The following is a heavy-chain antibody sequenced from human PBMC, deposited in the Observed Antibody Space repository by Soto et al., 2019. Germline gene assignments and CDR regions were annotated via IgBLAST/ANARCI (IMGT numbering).Heavy chain of an antibody. J-gene: IGHJ6*02. V-gene: IGHV1-2*02. Sequence: QVHLVQSGPEVKTPGASARVSCKSSGYTFGTYYIHWIRQAPGQRPEWMGWVSPLSGGTSIAQRFQGRLMLTTDASINTVFMELRWLSSGDTALYFCAREFDSGDLGLDLWGQGTTVSV. D-gene: IGHD2-21*01. CDR1: GYTFGTYY. CDR2: VSPLSGGT. CDR3: AREFDSGDLGLDL.